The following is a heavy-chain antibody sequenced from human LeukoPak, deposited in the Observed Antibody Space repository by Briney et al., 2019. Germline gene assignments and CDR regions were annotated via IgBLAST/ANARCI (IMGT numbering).Heavy chain of an antibody. CDR1: GFTVSSNY. CDR2: IYSGGST. D-gene: IGHD4/OR15-4a*01. CDR3: ARRAGAYSHPYDY. J-gene: IGHJ4*02. V-gene: IGHV3-53*01. Sequence: GGSLRLSCAASGFTVSSNYMTWVRQAPGKGLEWVSVIYSGGSTYYADSVKGRFTVSRDNSKNTLYLQMNSLRAEDTAVYYCARRAGAYSHPYDYWGQGTLVTVSS.